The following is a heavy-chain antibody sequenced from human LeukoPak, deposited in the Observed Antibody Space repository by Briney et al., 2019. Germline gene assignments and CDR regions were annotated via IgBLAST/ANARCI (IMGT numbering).Heavy chain of an antibody. CDR1: GASISSYY. J-gene: IGHJ4*02. V-gene: IGHV4-59*01. D-gene: IGHD6-19*01. CDR2: IYYSGST. CDR3: ARVAVAAREYFDY. Sequence: SETLSLTCTVSGASISSYYWSWIRQSPGKGLEWIGHIYYSGSTNYNPSLKSRVTISVDTSKNRFSLKLSSVTAADTAVYYCARVAVAAREYFDYWGQGTLVTVSS.